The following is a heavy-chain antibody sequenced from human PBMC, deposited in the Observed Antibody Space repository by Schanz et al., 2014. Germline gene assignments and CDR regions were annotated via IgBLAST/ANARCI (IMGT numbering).Heavy chain of an antibody. V-gene: IGHV3-33*01. J-gene: IGHJ4*02. CDR2: IWSDGSTK. CDR3: AREEGWGIAAAGLVDY. CDR1: GFTFSSYG. D-gene: IGHD6-13*01. Sequence: QVQMVESGGGVVQFGRSLRLSCVASGFTFSSYGMHWVRQAPGKGPEWVAVIWSDGSTKYYADSVKGRFTISRDNSKNTLYLQMNSLRADDTAVYYCAREEGWGIAAAGLVDYWGQGTLVTVSS.